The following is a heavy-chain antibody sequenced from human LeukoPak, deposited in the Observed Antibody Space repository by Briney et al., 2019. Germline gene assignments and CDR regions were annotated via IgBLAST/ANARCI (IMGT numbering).Heavy chain of an antibody. V-gene: IGHV1-69*13. CDR2: IIPIFGTA. CDR3: SREAVSSGWYYFDY. J-gene: IGHJ4*02. CDR1: GGTFSSYA. Sequence: SVKVSRKASGGTFSSYAISWVRQAPGQGLEWMGGIIPIFGTANYAQKFHGRVTITPQASPRTASMWLRSLRYVNTAPYYTSREAVSSGWYYFDYWGQGTLVTVSS. D-gene: IGHD6-19*01.